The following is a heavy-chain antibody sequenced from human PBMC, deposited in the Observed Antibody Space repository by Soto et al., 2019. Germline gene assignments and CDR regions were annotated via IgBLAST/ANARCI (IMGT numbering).Heavy chain of an antibody. Sequence: QVQLVQSGAEVKKPGASVKVSCKVSGYTLTELSMHWVRQAPGKGLEWMGGFDPEDGETIYAQKFQGGVTMTEDTSTDTAYMELSSLRSEDTDVYYCATGYYGSGSYSYWGQGTLVTVSS. CDR3: ATGYYGSGSYSY. CDR1: GYTLTELS. CDR2: FDPEDGET. V-gene: IGHV1-24*01. J-gene: IGHJ4*02. D-gene: IGHD3-10*01.